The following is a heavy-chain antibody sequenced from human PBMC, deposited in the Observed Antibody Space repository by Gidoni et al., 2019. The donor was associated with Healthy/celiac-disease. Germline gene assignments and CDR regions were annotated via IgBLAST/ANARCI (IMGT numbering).Heavy chain of an antibody. CDR2: ISSSSSYI. D-gene: IGHD2-8*01. V-gene: IGHV3-21*01. Sequence: EVQLVESGGGLVKPGGSLRLSCSASGFTFSSYRMNWVRQAPGKGLEWVSSISSSSSYIYYADSVKGRFTISRDNAKNSLYLQMNSLRAEDTAVYYCARSRQDCTNGVCYYYYGMDVWGQGTTVTVSS. J-gene: IGHJ6*02. CDR1: GFTFSSYR. CDR3: ARSRQDCTNGVCYYYYGMDV.